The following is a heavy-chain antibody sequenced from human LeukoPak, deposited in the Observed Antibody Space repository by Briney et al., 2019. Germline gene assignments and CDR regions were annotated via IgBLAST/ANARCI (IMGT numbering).Heavy chain of an antibody. V-gene: IGHV3-9*01. CDR1: GFTFDDYA. Sequence: PGGSLRLSCAASGFTFDDYAMHWVRQAPGKGLEWVSGISWNSGSIGYADSVKGRFTISRDNAKNSLYLQMNSLRAEDTALYYCAKDFYGDYPGAYFDYWGQGTLVTVSS. CDR3: AKDFYGDYPGAYFDY. D-gene: IGHD4-17*01. J-gene: IGHJ4*02. CDR2: ISWNSGSI.